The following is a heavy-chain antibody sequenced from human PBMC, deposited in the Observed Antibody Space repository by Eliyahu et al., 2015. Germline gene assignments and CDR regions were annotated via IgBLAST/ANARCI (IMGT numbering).Heavy chain of an antibody. D-gene: IGHD6-19*01. CDR1: GFTXRLXG. V-gene: IGHV3-30*18. CDR2: MSYDGSNE. CDR3: AKKWAGGTEAGPDV. J-gene: IGHJ6*03. Sequence: QVQLVESGGGVVQPGRSLRLXXAASGFTXRLXGRPWGPPAPGKGVGWVAVMSYDGSNEYYADSVKGRFTISRDNSKNRLYLQMNSLSAEDTAVYYCAKKWAGGTEAGPDVWGKGTTVTVSS.